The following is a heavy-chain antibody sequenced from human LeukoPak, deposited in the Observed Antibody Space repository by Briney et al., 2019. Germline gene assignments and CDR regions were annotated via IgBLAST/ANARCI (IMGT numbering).Heavy chain of an antibody. CDR2: INPNSGGT. Sequence: ASVKVSCKAPGYTFTGYYMHWVRQAPGQGLEWMGWINPNSGGTNYAQKFQGRVTMTRDTSISTAYMELSRLRSDDTAVYYCARGRMVYANSFDYWGQGTLVTVSS. D-gene: IGHD2-8*01. CDR1: GYTFTGYY. J-gene: IGHJ4*02. V-gene: IGHV1-2*02. CDR3: ARGRMVYANSFDY.